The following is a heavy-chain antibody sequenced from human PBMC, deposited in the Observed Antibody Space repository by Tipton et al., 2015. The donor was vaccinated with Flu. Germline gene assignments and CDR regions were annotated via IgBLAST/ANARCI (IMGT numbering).Heavy chain of an antibody. CDR1: GFTFSSYA. CDR3: ARGWELLARYFDY. CDR2: ISYDGSNK. D-gene: IGHD1-26*01. Sequence: SLRLSCAAPGFTFSSYAMHWVRQAPGKGLEWVAVISYDGSNKYYADSVKGRFTIPRDNSKNTLYLQMNSLRAEDTAVYYCARGWELLARYFDYWGQGTLVTVSS. J-gene: IGHJ4*02. V-gene: IGHV3-30*04.